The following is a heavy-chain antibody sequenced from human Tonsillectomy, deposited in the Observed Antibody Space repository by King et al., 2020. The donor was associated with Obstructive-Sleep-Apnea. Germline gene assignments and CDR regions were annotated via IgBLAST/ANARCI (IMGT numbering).Heavy chain of an antibody. D-gene: IGHD5/OR15-5a*01. Sequence: VQLQESGPGLVKPSETLSLTCTVSGGSVSSGSYHWSWIRQPPGKGLEWIGYIYYSGSTNYNPSLKSRVTISVDTSKNQFSLKLSSVTAADTAVYYCARDSTHWYFDLWGRGTLVTVSS. V-gene: IGHV4-61*01. CDR3: ARDSTHWYFDL. CDR2: IYYSGST. CDR1: GGSVSSGSYH. J-gene: IGHJ2*01.